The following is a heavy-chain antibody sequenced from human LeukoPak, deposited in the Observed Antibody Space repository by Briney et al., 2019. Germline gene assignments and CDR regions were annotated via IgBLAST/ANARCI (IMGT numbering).Heavy chain of an antibody. D-gene: IGHD2-15*01. CDR3: ARQLGYCSDGSCYFDY. V-gene: IGHV3-23*01. Sequence: SCKASGGTFSNYALSWVRQAPGRGLEWVSAISTSGGNTYDADSVKGRFTISRDNSKNTLHLRMNSLRAEDTAVYYCARQLGYCSDGSCYFDYWGQGTLVTVSS. CDR2: ISTSGGNT. CDR1: GGTFSNYA. J-gene: IGHJ4*02.